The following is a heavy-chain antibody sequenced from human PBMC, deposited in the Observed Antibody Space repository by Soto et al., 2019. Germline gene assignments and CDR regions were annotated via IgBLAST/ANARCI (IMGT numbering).Heavy chain of an antibody. V-gene: IGHV3-21*01. Sequence: PGGSLRLSCAASGFTFSSYSMNWVRQAPGKGLEWVSSISSSSSYIYYADSVKGRFTISRDNAKNSLYLQMNSLRAEDTAVYYCARAGSSGWYSFDYWGPGTLVTVSS. J-gene: IGHJ4*02. CDR3: ARAGSSGWYSFDY. CDR2: ISSSSSYI. D-gene: IGHD6-19*01. CDR1: GFTFSSYS.